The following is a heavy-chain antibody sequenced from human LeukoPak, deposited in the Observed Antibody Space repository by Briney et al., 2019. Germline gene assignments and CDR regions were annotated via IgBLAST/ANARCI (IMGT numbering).Heavy chain of an antibody. V-gene: IGHV4-31*03. CDR2: IYYSGST. CDR3: ARDRGGSYQFDP. D-gene: IGHD1-26*01. Sequence: SETLSLTCTVSGGSISSGGYYWSWIRQAPGKGLEWIGYIYYSGSTYYNPSLKSRVTISVDTSKNQFSLKLSSVTAADTAVYYCARDRGGSYQFDPWGQGTLVTVSS. CDR1: GGSISSGGYY. J-gene: IGHJ5*02.